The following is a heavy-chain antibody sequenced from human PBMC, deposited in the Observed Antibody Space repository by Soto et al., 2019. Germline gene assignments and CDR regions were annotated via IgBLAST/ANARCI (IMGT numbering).Heavy chain of an antibody. Sequence: PGESLKISCVGSGFTFSNSEINWVRQAPGKGLEWISYIRHSAHIYYADAVKGRFTIYRDNAKNSVYLQMNSLRVEDTAVYYCAKERGKEVSATIVGDVWGQGILVTVSS. J-gene: IGHJ3*01. V-gene: IGHV3-48*03. CDR2: IRHSAHI. CDR1: GFTFSNSE. D-gene: IGHD2-21*01. CDR3: AKERGKEVSATIVGDV.